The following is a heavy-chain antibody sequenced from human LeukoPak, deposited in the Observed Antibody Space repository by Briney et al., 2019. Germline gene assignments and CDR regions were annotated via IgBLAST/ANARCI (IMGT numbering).Heavy chain of an antibody. D-gene: IGHD6-19*01. V-gene: IGHV3-48*01. Sequence: GSLRLSCAASGFTFSSYAMNWVRQAPGKGLEWVSYISSDSTTIYYADSVEGRFTISRDNAKTSLYLQMNSPRADDTAVYYCAKPLTDSSGWYPLFDYWGQGTLVTVSS. CDR2: ISSDSTTI. CDR3: AKPLTDSSGWYPLFDY. J-gene: IGHJ4*02. CDR1: GFTFSSYA.